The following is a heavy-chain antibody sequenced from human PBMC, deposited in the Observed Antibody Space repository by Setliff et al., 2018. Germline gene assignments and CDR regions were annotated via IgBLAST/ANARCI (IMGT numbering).Heavy chain of an antibody. CDR2: IYIDGTT. J-gene: IGHJ6*02. CDR3: AKEHVVISFVTNTHHHYGMDV. D-gene: IGHD2-8*01. V-gene: IGHV4-61*02. Sequence: SETLSLTCTVSGASLRSGSNYWGWFRQPAGKGLEWIGRIYIDGTTNYNPSLKSRVSISADTSMNHFSLRMTSVSAADTAVYYCAKEHVVISFVTNTHHHYGMDVWGQGATVTVSS. CDR1: GASLRSGSNY.